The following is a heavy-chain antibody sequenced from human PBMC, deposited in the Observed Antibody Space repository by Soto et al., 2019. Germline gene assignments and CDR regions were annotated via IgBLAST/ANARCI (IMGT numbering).Heavy chain of an antibody. V-gene: IGHV4-59*01. J-gene: IGHJ4*02. CDR2: IYYSGST. D-gene: IGHD3-3*01. Sequence: SETLSLTCTVSGGSISSYYWSWIRQPPGKGLEWIGYIYYSGSTNYNPSLKSRVTISVDTSKNQFSLKLSSVTAADTAVYYCARVGPVMIFGVVNHQYYFDFSRQGTLVTVSS. CDR1: GGSISSYY. CDR3: ARVGPVMIFGVVNHQYYFDF.